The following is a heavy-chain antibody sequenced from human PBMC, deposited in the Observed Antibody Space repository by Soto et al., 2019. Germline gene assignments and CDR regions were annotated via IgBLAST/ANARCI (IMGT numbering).Heavy chain of an antibody. CDR2: IFSNDEK. CDR3: ARILSEAVAGADAFDI. D-gene: IGHD6-19*01. Sequence: QVTLKESGPVLVKPTETVTLTCTVSGFSLSNARMGVSWIRQPPGKALEWLAHIFSNDEKSYSTSLKSRLTISKDTSKSQVVLTMTNMDPVDTATYYCARILSEAVAGADAFDIWGQGTMVTVSS. CDR1: GFSLSNARMG. V-gene: IGHV2-26*01. J-gene: IGHJ3*02.